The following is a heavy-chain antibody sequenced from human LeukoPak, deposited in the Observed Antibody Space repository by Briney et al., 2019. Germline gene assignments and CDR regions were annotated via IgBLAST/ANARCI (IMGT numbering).Heavy chain of an antibody. Sequence: SETLSLTCAVYGGSFSGYYWSWIRQSPGKGLEWIGEINHSEATDYNPSFKSRGTIPVDKAKNQLSLTLSSVTAADTTVYYCAREAQYCSGGSCYGGYFQHWGQGTLVTVSS. V-gene: IGHV4-34*01. CDR2: INHSEAT. CDR1: GGSFSGYY. CDR3: AREAQYCSGGSCYGGYFQH. J-gene: IGHJ1*01. D-gene: IGHD2-15*01.